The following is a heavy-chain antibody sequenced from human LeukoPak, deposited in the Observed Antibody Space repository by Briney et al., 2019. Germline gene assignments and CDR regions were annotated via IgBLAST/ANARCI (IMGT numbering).Heavy chain of an antibody. Sequence: GASVKVSCKTSGYTFTSYDITWVRQAPGQGLEWMGWISAYNGKKNYAQKLQGRVTMTTDTSTSTAYMELRSLRSDDTAVYYCARDIGVPAATYYFDYWGQGTLVTVSS. CDR2: ISAYNGKK. CDR3: ARDIGVPAATYYFDY. D-gene: IGHD2-2*01. J-gene: IGHJ4*02. V-gene: IGHV1-18*01. CDR1: GYTFTSYD.